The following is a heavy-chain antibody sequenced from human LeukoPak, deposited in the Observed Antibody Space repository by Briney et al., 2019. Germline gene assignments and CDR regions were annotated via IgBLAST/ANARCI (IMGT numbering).Heavy chain of an antibody. V-gene: IGHV1-69*04. CDR3: ARDALYSSSSGLENDY. D-gene: IGHD6-6*01. CDR1: GGTFSSYT. Sequence: SVKVSCKASGGTFSSYTFSWVRQAPGQGLEWMGRIIPILGIANYAQKFQGRVTITADKSTSTAYMELSSLRSEDTAVYYCARDALYSSSSGLENDYWGQGTLVTVSS. J-gene: IGHJ4*02. CDR2: IIPILGIA.